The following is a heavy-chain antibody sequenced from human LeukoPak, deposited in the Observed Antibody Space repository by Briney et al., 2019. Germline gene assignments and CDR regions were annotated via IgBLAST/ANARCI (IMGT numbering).Heavy chain of an antibody. V-gene: IGHV4-4*07. CDR1: GASISDYY. CDR2: IDTSGST. Sequence: SETLSLTCIVSGASISDYYWSWIRQPAGKGLEWIGRIDTSGSTNYKPSLKSRLTMSVDTSKTQFSLKVSSVSAADTGVYYCARAPEFSSGWLLDYWGQGSLVTVSS. J-gene: IGHJ4*02. D-gene: IGHD6-19*01. CDR3: ARAPEFSSGWLLDY.